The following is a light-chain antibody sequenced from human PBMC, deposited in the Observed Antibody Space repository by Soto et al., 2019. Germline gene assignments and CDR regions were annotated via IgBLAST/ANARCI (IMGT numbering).Light chain of an antibody. CDR3: HQYNNWPPIT. V-gene: IGKV3-15*01. CDR2: GAS. J-gene: IGKJ4*01. Sequence: EIVMTQSPATLSVSPGERATISCRASQSVSINLAWYQQKPGQAPRLLIYGASTMPTGIPPRFSGSGSGTEFTLTISSLQSEDFAVYYCHQYNNWPPITFGGGTKVEIK. CDR1: QSVSIN.